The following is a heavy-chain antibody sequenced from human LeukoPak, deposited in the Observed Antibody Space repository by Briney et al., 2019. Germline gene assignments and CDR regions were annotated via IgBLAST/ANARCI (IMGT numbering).Heavy chain of an antibody. D-gene: IGHD1-26*01. CDR3: ARRSPIVAAGDAFDI. CDR1: RGSISTYY. CDR2: IHISGTT. V-gene: IGHV4-4*07. Sequence: SETLSLTCSVSRGSISTYYWSWVRQPAGKGLEWVGRIHISGTTTYNPSLTGRVTMSLDTSKNQFSLNLISVTAADTAVYYCARRSPIVAAGDAFDIWGPGTMVTVSS. J-gene: IGHJ3*02.